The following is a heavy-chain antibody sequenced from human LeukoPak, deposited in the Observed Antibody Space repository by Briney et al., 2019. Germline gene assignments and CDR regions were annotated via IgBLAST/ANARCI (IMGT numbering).Heavy chain of an antibody. CDR1: GYTLTELS. CDR3: ATPLRFLEWLLGARPTSFPRYYYYGMDV. V-gene: IGHV1-24*01. J-gene: IGHJ6*02. CDR2: FDPEYGGT. Sequence: ASVKVSCKVSGYTLTELSMHWVRQAPGKGLEWMGGFDPEYGGTIYAQKFQGRVTMTEDTSTDTAYMELSSLRSEDTAVYYCATPLRFLEWLLGARPTSFPRYYYYGMDVWGQGTTVTVSS. D-gene: IGHD3-3*01.